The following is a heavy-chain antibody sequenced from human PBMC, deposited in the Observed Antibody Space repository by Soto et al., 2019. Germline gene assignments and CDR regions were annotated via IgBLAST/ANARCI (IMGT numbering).Heavy chain of an antibody. J-gene: IGHJ5*02. CDR3: ARVRPGAEAWFDP. Sequence: QGQLVQSGAEVKKPGASVKVSCTASGNTFTNFGVTWVRQAPGQGLEWMGWISAYTDDPNYAQKFQGRVTMTIDTYTSTAYWDLRSLTSNDTAVSYCARVRPGAEAWFDPWGQGTLVTVSS. D-gene: IGHD2-2*01. CDR1: GNTFTNFG. CDR2: ISAYTDDP. V-gene: IGHV1-18*01.